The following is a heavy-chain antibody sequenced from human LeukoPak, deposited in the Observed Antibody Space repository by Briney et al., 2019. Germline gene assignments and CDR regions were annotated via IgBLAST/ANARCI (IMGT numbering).Heavy chain of an antibody. CDR3: AKSRNYDILTGYSDY. CDR1: GFTFSGSA. Sequence: AGGSLRLSCAASGFTFSGSAMHWVRQAPGKGLEWVAFIRYDGSNKYYADSVKGRFTISRDNSKNTLYLQMNSLRAEDTAVYYCAKSRNYDILTGYSDYWGQGTLVTVSS. J-gene: IGHJ4*02. CDR2: IRYDGSNK. D-gene: IGHD3-9*01. V-gene: IGHV3-30*02.